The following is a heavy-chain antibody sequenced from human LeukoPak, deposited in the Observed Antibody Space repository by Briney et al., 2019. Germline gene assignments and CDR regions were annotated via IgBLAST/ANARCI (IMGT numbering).Heavy chain of an antibody. Sequence: GGSLRLSCAASGFTFSDYYMSWIRQAPGKGLEWVSYISSSGSTRYYADSVKGRFTISRDNAKNSLYLQMNSLRAEDTAVYYCARDGSSGWLGRVYFDYWGQGTLVTVSS. CDR2: ISSSGSTR. J-gene: IGHJ4*02. V-gene: IGHV3-11*01. CDR1: GFTFSDYY. D-gene: IGHD6-19*01. CDR3: ARDGSSGWLGRVYFDY.